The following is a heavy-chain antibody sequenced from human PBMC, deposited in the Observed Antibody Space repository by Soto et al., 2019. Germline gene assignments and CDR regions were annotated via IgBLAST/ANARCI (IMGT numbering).Heavy chain of an antibody. D-gene: IGHD6-6*01. CDR2: INHSGST. CDR1: GGSFSDYF. V-gene: IGHV4-34*01. Sequence: SETLSLTCAAYGGSFSDYFWIWIRQPPGMGLEWIGEINHSGSTNYNPSLKSRVTISLDTSKNQFSLDLSSVTAADTAVYYCARRWASSSVGYYYGLDXWGQGTTVTVSS. J-gene: IGHJ6*02. CDR3: ARRWASSSVGYYYGLDX.